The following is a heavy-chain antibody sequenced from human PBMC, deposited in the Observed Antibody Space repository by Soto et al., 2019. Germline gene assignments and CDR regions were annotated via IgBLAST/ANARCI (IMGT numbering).Heavy chain of an antibody. CDR3: ARADCTGAYCYSWPFNYGVDV. V-gene: IGHV3-33*08. Sequence: QVQLVESGGGVVQPGGSLRLSCTTSGLTFNTYGMHWVRQAPGKGLEWVAIIWYDGSNKYYADSVKGRFTISRDNSKNTLYLKMNSLRAEDTALYYCARADCTGAYCYSWPFNYGVDVWGQGTTVTVSS. D-gene: IGHD2-15*01. CDR2: IWYDGSNK. J-gene: IGHJ6*02. CDR1: GLTFNTYG.